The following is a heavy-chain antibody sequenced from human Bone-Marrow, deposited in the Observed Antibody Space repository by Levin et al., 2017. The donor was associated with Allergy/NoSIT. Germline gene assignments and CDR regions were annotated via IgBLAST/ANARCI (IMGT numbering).Heavy chain of an antibody. CDR2: IRSKANSYAT. CDR3: TRHYRRPLRRYTSIAARPGGYYYDYYMDV. CDR1: GFTFSGSA. D-gene: IGHD6-6*01. V-gene: IGHV3-73*01. J-gene: IGHJ6*03. Sequence: GESLKISCAASGFTFSGSAMHWVRQASGKGLEWVGRIRSKANSYATAYAASVKGRFTISRDDSKNTAYLQMNSLKTEDTAVYYCTRHYRRPLRRYTSIAARPGGYYYDYYMDVWGKGTTVTVSS.